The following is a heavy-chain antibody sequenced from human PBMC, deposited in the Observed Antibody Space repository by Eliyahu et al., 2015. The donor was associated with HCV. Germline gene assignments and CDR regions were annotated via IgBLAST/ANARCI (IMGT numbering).Heavy chain of an antibody. D-gene: IGHD2-2*01. J-gene: IGHJ6*02. V-gene: IGHV1-24*01. CDR1: GYTLTELS. CDR3: ATVSNLIVVVPAATLDPQHYGMDV. Sequence: QVQLVQSGAEVKKPGASVKVSCKVSGYTLTELSMHWVRQAPGKGLEWMGGFDPEDGETIYAQKFQGRVTMTEDTSTDTAYMELSSLRSEDTAVYYCATVSNLIVVVPAATLDPQHYGMDVWGQGTTVTVSS. CDR2: FDPEDGET.